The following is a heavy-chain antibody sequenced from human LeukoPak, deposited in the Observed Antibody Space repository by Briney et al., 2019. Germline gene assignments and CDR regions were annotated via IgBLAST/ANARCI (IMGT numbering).Heavy chain of an antibody. Sequence: GGSLRLSCTASGFTFATYAMSWVRQAPGKGLEWVSTISNNGDNTYYADSVKGRFTISRDNSKNTLYLQMNSLRDEDTAVYYCAKSSYYDASGYYREYYFDYWGQGTLVTVSS. CDR2: ISNNGDNT. J-gene: IGHJ4*02. CDR3: AKSSYYDASGYYREYYFDY. CDR1: GFTFATYA. D-gene: IGHD3-22*01. V-gene: IGHV3-23*01.